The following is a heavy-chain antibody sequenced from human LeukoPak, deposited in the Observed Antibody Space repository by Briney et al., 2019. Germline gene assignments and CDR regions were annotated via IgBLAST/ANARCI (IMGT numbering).Heavy chain of an antibody. CDR2: MNPNSGNT. Sequence: LVASVKVSCKASGYTFTGYYMHWVRQAPGQGLEWMGWMNPNSGNTGYAQKFQGRVTITRNTSISTAYMELSSLRSEDTAVYYCARGGVGVVVGTGFDYWGQGTLVTVSS. J-gene: IGHJ4*02. V-gene: IGHV1-8*03. D-gene: IGHD2-2*01. CDR1: GYTFTGYY. CDR3: ARGGVGVVVGTGFDY.